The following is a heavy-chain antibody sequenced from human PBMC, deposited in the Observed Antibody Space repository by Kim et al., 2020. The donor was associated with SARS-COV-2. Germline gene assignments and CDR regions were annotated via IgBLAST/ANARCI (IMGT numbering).Heavy chain of an antibody. CDR3: AKRDSSLNYYFDY. D-gene: IGHD6-13*01. CDR2: IIGSGGST. CDR1: GFTFSTYA. Sequence: GGSLRLSCAASGFTFSTYAMSWVRQAPGKGLEWVSAIIGSGGSTFYADSVKGRFTISRDNSKNTVCLQMNSLRAEDTAVYYCAKRDSSLNYYFDYWGQGTLVTLSP. J-gene: IGHJ4*02. V-gene: IGHV3-23*01.